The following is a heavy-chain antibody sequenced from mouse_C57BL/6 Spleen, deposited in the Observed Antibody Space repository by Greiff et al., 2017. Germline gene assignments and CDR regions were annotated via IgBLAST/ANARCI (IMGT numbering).Heavy chain of an antibody. D-gene: IGHD1-1*01. J-gene: IGHJ1*03. CDR1: GYTFTSYW. CDR2: INPSSGYT. Sequence: VKLMGSGAELAKPGASVKLSCKASGYTFTSYWRHWVKQRPGQGLEWIGYINPSSGYTKYNQKFKDKATLTADKSSSTAYMQLSILTYEDSAVYYCARGGSSPWWYFDVWGTGTTVTVSS. V-gene: IGHV1-7*01. CDR3: ARGGSSPWWYFDV.